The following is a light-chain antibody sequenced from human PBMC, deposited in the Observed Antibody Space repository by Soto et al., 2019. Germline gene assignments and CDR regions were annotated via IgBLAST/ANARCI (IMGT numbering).Light chain of an antibody. CDR2: GAS. J-gene: IGKJ1*01. V-gene: IGKV3-15*01. CDR1: QSVSSN. Sequence: EIVMTQSPATLSVSPGERATLSCRASQSVSSNLAWYQQKPGQAPRLLIYGASTRATGIPARFSGSGSGTEFTLTISSLQSEDFAVYYCQQYNNWPRTSGQGTKLDSK. CDR3: QQYNNWPRT.